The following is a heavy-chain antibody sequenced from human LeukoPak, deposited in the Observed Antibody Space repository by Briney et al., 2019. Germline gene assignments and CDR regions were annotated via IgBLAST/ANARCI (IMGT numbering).Heavy chain of an antibody. CDR3: AKKYSTGLDP. CDR2: IYSDGTT. D-gene: IGHD1-26*01. Sequence: GGSLRLSCAASGFTVRNNYMTWGRQAPGKGLEWVSLIYSDGTTQYADSVKGRFTISRDNSKNTLYLQMNSLRAEDTAVYYCAKKYSTGLDPWGQGTLVTVSS. CDR1: GFTVRNNY. J-gene: IGHJ5*02. V-gene: IGHV3-66*01.